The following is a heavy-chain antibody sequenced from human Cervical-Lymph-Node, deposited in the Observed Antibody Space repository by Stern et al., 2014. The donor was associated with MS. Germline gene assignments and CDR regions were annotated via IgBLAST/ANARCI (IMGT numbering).Heavy chain of an antibody. V-gene: IGHV1-69*02. CDR3: ARGGGGLPPDY. Sequence: QVQLVQSGAEVKKPGSSVNVSCKASGDTFSTYTFHWVRQAPGQGLEWMGRIITVRGVATYAQKSQGKVTMTADKSTRTAYMELTSLRSDDTAVYYCARGGGGLPPDYWGQGTLVTVSS. D-gene: IGHD2-15*01. CDR2: IITVRGVA. CDR1: GDTFSTYT. J-gene: IGHJ4*02.